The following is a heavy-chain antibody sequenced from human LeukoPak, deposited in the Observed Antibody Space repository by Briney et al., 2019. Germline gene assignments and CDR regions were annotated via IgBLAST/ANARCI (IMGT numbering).Heavy chain of an antibody. CDR1: GGSISSYY. CDR2: IYTSGST. CDR3: AREAGDIVLMVYAYNWFDP. V-gene: IGHV4-4*07. J-gene: IGHJ5*02. D-gene: IGHD2-8*01. Sequence: PSETLSLTCTVSGGSISSYYGSWIRQPAGKGLEWIGRIYTSGSTNYNPSLKGRVTMSVDTSKNQFSLKLSSVTAADTAVYYCAREAGDIVLMVYAYNWFDPWGQGTLVTVSS.